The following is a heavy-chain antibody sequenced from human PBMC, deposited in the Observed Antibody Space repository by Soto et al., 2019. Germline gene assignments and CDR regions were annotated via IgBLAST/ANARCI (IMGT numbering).Heavy chain of an antibody. CDR3: AKDYSLNTAMATLFHS. Sequence: PGGSLRLSCAASGFICGSYDMSWVRQAPGKGLEWVSTILVDGRTFYVDSVKGRFTISRDSSQNTVYLQMNSPRAEDTAVYYCAKDYSLNTAMATLFHSWGQGTLVTVS. D-gene: IGHD5-18*01. CDR1: GFICGSYD. V-gene: IGHV3-23*01. CDR2: ILVDGRT. J-gene: IGHJ4*02.